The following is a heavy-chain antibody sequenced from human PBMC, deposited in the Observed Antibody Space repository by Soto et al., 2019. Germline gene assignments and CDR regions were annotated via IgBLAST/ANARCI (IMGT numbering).Heavy chain of an antibody. D-gene: IGHD2-15*01. V-gene: IGHV4-4*02. CDR1: SGSISSSNW. Sequence: QVQLQESGPGLVKPSGTLSLTCAVSSGSISSSNWWSWVRQPPGKGLEWIGEIYHSGSTNYNPSLKSRVTISVDKSKNQFSLKLSSVTAADTAVYYCARSSARANPSHLYFDLWGRGTLVTVSS. CDR2: IYHSGST. CDR3: ARSSARANPSHLYFDL. J-gene: IGHJ2*01.